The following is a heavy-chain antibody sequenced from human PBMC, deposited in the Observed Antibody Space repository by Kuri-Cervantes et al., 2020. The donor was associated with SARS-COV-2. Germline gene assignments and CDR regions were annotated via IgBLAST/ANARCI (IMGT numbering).Heavy chain of an antibody. V-gene: IGHV3-21*01. CDR3: ARDGVSLEGYYYYYMDV. D-gene: IGHD3-3*01. J-gene: IGHJ6*03. CDR1: GFTFSSYS. Sequence: GGSLRLSCAASGFTFSSYSMNWVRQAPGKGLEWVSSISSSSSYIYYADSVKGRFTISRDNAKNSLYLQMNSLRAEDTAVYYCARDGVSLEGYYYYYMDVWGKGTTVTVSS. CDR2: ISSSSSYI.